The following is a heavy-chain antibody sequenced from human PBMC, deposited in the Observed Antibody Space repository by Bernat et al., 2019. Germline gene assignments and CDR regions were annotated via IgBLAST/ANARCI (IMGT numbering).Heavy chain of an antibody. Sequence: QVQLVESGGGVVQPGRSLRLSCAASGFTFSSYGMHWVRQAPGKGLEWVAVISYDGSNKYYADSVKGRFTISRDNSKSTLYLQMNSLRAEDTAVYYCAKDGKQWLSYFDYWGQGTLVTVSS. CDR2: ISYDGSNK. CDR1: GFTFSSYG. D-gene: IGHD6-19*01. J-gene: IGHJ4*02. V-gene: IGHV3-30*18. CDR3: AKDGKQWLSYFDY.